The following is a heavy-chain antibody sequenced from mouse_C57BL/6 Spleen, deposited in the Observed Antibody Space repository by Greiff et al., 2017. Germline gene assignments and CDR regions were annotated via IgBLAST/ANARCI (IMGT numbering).Heavy chain of an antibody. CDR1: GFTFSSYG. D-gene: IGHD2-3*01. V-gene: IGHV5-6*02. CDR2: ISRGGSYT. Sequence: DVMLVESGGDLVKPGGSLKLSCAASGFTFSSYGMSWVRQTPDKRLEWVATISRGGSYTYYPDSVKGRFTISRDNAKNTRYLQMSSLKSEDTAMYYCARHDGYYGYWGQGTTLTVSS. CDR3: ARHDGYYGY. J-gene: IGHJ2*01.